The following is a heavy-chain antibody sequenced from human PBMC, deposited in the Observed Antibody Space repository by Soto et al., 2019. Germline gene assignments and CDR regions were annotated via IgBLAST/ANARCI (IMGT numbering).Heavy chain of an antibody. CDR1: GGSFSGYD. CDR2: INHSGST. Sequence: LETLCLTCAVYGGSFSGYDWSWIRQPPGKGLEWIGEINHSGSTNYNPSLKSRVTISVDTSKNQFSLKLSSVTAADTAVYYCARGAPVRFDPWGQGTLVTVSS. J-gene: IGHJ5*02. V-gene: IGHV4-34*01. CDR3: ARGAPVRFDP. D-gene: IGHD2-8*01.